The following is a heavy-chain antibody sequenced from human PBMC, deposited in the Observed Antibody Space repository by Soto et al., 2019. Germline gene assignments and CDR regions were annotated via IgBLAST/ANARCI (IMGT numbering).Heavy chain of an antibody. CDR3: ARPSHGHAFDI. J-gene: IGHJ3*02. Sequence: YQTISCTRSVYSFTSYWIASVHPLHGKGVEWIGIIYPGNSDSRYSPSFQGQVTISADKSISTAYLQWSSLKASDTSMYYCARPSHGHAFDIWGQGTMVTVSS. CDR1: VYSFTSYW. D-gene: IGHD2-8*01. V-gene: IGHV5-51*07. CDR2: IYPGNSDS.